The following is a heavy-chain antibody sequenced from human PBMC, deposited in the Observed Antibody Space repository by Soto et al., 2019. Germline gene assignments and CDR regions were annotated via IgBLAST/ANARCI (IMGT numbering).Heavy chain of an antibody. CDR3: ARARYYYDGSGHYYLDY. J-gene: IGHJ4*02. CDR2: IIPVLGRT. Sequence: QVQLVQSGAEMKKPGSSVKVSCQASGGTFSSYGINWVRQAPGRGLEWMGGIIPVLGRTNYAQKFQGRVTITADKSTTTAYMELSSLRSEDTAVYYCARARYYYDGSGHYYLDYWGQGTLVTVSS. V-gene: IGHV1-69*06. D-gene: IGHD3-22*01. CDR1: GGTFSSYG.